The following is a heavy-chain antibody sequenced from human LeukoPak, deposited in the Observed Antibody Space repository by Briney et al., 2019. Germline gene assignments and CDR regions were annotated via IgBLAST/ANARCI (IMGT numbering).Heavy chain of an antibody. D-gene: IGHD3-3*01. Sequence: PGGSLRLSCAASGFTFSSYAMSWVRQAPGKGLEWVSAISGSGGSTYYADSVKGRFTISRDNSKNTLYLQMNSLRAEDTAVYYCARGGSVGLPIFGVARGWFDPWGQGTLVTVSS. V-gene: IGHV3-23*01. CDR2: ISGSGGST. J-gene: IGHJ5*02. CDR1: GFTFSSYA. CDR3: ARGGSVGLPIFGVARGWFDP.